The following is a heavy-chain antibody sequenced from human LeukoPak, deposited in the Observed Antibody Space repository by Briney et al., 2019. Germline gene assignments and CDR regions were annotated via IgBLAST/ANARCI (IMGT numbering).Heavy chain of an antibody. Sequence: ASVKVSCKASGGSFSSYAINWVRQAPGQGLEWLGGMIPIFGTAKYEEKFQDRVTITAVESMSTVYMELSSLRSEDTAVYYCARGWLAETTVVTPYNYWGQGTLVTVSS. D-gene: IGHD4-23*01. CDR3: ARGWLAETTVVTPYNY. J-gene: IGHJ4*02. V-gene: IGHV1-69*13. CDR2: MIPIFGTA. CDR1: GGSFSSYA.